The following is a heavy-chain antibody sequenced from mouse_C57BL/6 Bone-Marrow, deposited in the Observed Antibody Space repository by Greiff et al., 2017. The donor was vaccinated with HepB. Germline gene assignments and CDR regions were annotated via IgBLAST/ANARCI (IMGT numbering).Heavy chain of an antibody. V-gene: IGHV1-20*01. CDR2: INPYNGDT. D-gene: IGHD1-1*01. CDR1: GYSFTGYF. CDR3: ARMVLRSFDY. Sequence: EVQGVESGPELVKPGDSVKISCKASGYSFTGYFMNWVMQSHGKSLEWIGRINPYNGDTFYNQKFKGKATLTVDKSSSTAHMELRSLTSEDSAVYYCARMVLRSFDYWGQGTTLTVSS. J-gene: IGHJ2*01.